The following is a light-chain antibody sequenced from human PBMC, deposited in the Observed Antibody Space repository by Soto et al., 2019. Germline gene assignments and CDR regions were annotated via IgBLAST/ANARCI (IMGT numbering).Light chain of an antibody. CDR2: GIF. J-gene: IGKJ1*01. V-gene: IGKV3-20*01. Sequence: EIVLTQSPRTLSLSPGERATLSCRASQSVGSDYVAWYQHRPGQAPRLLFSGIFRRATGIPDRFSGSGSGTDFTLTINRLEPEDFAVYYCQQFGSSPSTFGQGTKV. CDR3: QQFGSSPST. CDR1: QSVGSDY.